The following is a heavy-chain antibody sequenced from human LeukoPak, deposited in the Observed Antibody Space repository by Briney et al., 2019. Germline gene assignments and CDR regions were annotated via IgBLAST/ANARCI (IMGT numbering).Heavy chain of an antibody. J-gene: IGHJ4*02. D-gene: IGHD2-21*01. CDR1: GFTFSSYA. Sequence: SGGSLRLSCSASGFTFSSYAMHWVRQAPGKGLEYVSAISSNGGSTYYADSVKGRFNISRDNSKNTLYLQMSSLRAEDTAVYYCVPGGWGYSIYFDYWGQGTLVTVSS. CDR2: ISSNGGST. V-gene: IGHV3-64D*06. CDR3: VPGGWGYSIYFDY.